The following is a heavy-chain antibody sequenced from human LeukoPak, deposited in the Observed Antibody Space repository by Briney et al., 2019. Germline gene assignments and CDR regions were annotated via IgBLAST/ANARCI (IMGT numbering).Heavy chain of an antibody. CDR2: IYYSGST. CDR3: ARDSNPKQQLVLIGMDA. D-gene: IGHD6-13*01. J-gene: IGHJ6*02. Sequence: PSETLSLTCTVSGGSISSYYWSWIRQPPGKGLEWIGYIYYSGSTNYNPSLKSRVTISVDTSKNQFSLKLSSVTAADTAVYYCARDSNPKQQLVLIGMDAWGQGTTVTVSS. V-gene: IGHV4-59*12. CDR1: GGSISSYY.